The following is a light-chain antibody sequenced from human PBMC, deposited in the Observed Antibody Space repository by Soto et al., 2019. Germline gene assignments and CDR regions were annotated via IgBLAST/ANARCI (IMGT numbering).Light chain of an antibody. V-gene: IGKV1-5*01. Sequence: DIQMTQSPSTLSASVVDRVTITCRASHTIFNWLAWYQRKPGRAPNLLIYDASSLHSRVPSTFSGSGSGTECNLTISNPQAGEFATYFCQQNNSYPWTFGQGTKVELK. CDR3: QQNNSYPWT. CDR1: HTIFNW. J-gene: IGKJ1*01. CDR2: DAS.